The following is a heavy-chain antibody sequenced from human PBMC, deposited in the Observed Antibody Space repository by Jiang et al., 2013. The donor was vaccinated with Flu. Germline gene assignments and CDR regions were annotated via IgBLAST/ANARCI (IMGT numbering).Heavy chain of an antibody. V-gene: IGHV4-39*07. D-gene: IGHD2-2*01. J-gene: IGHJ6*03. Sequence: GPGLVKPSETLSLTCTVSGGSISSSSYYWGWIRQPPGKGLEWIGSIYYSGSTYYNPSLKSRVTISVDTSKNQFSLKLSSVTAADTAVYYCARQIGYCSSTSCLTWYYYYYMDVWGKGTTVTVSS. CDR1: GGSISSSSYY. CDR2: IYYSGST. CDR3: ARQIGYCSSTSCLTWYYYYYMDV.